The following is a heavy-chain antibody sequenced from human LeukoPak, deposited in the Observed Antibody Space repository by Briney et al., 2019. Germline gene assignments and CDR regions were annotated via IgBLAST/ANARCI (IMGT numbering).Heavy chain of an antibody. CDR3: ARGSGYSYGYYYYMDV. CDR2: ISSSSYI. CDR1: GFTFSSYS. V-gene: IGHV3-21*04. J-gene: IGHJ6*03. Sequence: PGGSLRLSCAASGFTFSSYSMNWVRQAPGKGLEWVSSISSSSYIYYADSVKGRFTISRDNAKNSLYLQMNSLRAEDTALYYCARGSGYSYGYYYYMDVWGKGTTVTVSS. D-gene: IGHD5-18*01.